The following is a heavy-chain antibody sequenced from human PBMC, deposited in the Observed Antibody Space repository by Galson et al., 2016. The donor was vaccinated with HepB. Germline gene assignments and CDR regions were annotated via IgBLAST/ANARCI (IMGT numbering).Heavy chain of an antibody. Sequence: SLRLSCAASGFTFSGHGMHWVRQAPGRGLEWAAVISKDSRDKQYVDSVKGRFTVSRDNSKNTLFLQMSNLRVEDTAVYYCAKMDCGRDCPRDYWGQGTLVTVSS. CDR2: ISKDSRDK. CDR3: AKMDCGRDCPRDY. V-gene: IGHV3-30*18. J-gene: IGHJ4*02. D-gene: IGHD2-21*02. CDR1: GFTFSGHG.